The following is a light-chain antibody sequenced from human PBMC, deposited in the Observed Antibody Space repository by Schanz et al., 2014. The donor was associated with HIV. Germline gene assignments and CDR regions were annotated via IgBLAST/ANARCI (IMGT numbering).Light chain of an antibody. CDR3: CSYAGSSTSWV. CDR2: EVS. V-gene: IGLV2-23*02. J-gene: IGLJ3*02. Sequence: QSALTQPASVSGSPGQSIIISCTGTSSDVGSYNLVSWYQQHPGKAPKVMIYEVSQRPSGVSNRFSGSKSGNTASLTISGLQAEDEADYYCCSYAGSSTSWVFGGGTKLTVL. CDR1: SSDVGSYNL.